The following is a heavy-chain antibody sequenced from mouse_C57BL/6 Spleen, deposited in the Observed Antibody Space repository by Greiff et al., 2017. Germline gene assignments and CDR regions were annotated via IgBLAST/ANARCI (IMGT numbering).Heavy chain of an antibody. V-gene: IGHV1-81*01. CDR3: ARWGDPFAY. CDR2: IYPRRGNT. CDR1: GYTFTSYG. Sequence: VPGVESGAELARPGASVKLSCKASGYTFTSYGISWVKQRTGQGLEWIGEIYPRRGNTYYNEKFKGKATLTADKSSSTAYMELRSLTSEDSAVYFCARWGDPFAYWGQGTLVTVSA. J-gene: IGHJ3*01.